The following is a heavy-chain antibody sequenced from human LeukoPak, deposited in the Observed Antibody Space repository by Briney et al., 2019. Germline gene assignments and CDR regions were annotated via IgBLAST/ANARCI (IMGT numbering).Heavy chain of an antibody. Sequence: GGSLRLSCAASGFTFTSYSMNWVRLAPGKGLEWVSCISSRSNYIYYADSVKGRFTISRDNAKNSLYLQMNSLSAEDTAVYYCVRDRGRYDSSGYYYEGYFDYWGQGTLVTVSS. D-gene: IGHD3-22*01. J-gene: IGHJ4*02. CDR1: GFTFTSYS. V-gene: IGHV3-21*01. CDR3: VRDRGRYDSSGYYYEGYFDY. CDR2: ISSRSNYI.